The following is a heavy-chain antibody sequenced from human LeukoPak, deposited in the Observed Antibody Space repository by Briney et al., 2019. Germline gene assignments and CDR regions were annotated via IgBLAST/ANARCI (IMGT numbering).Heavy chain of an antibody. J-gene: IGHJ3*02. CDR2: ISAYNGNT. CDR1: GYTFTSYG. CDR3: ASGHDYGEGGVGAFDI. D-gene: IGHD4-17*01. Sequence: GASVKVSCKASGYTFTSYGISWVRQAPGQGLEWMGWISAYNGNTNYAQKLQGRVTITADESTSTAYMELSSLRSEDTAVYYCASGHDYGEGGVGAFDIWGQGTMVTVSS. V-gene: IGHV1-18*01.